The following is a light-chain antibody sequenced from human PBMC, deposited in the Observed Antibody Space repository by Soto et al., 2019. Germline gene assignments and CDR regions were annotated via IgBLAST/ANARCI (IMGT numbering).Light chain of an antibody. CDR2: EVS. CDR1: SSDVGGYND. V-gene: IGLV2-14*01. J-gene: IGLJ3*02. CDR3: RSAETRKTPV. Sequence: QSVLTQPASVSGSPGQSITISCTGTSSDVGGYNDLSWYQQHPGQAPRVMIYEVSNRPSGVANRFSGSKSGNTAALTISGLHAEDAADYCGRSAETRKTPVFGGGTKLTVL.